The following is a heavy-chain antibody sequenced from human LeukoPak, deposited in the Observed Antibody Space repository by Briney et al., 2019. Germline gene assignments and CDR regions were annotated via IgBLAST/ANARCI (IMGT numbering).Heavy chain of an antibody. CDR2: VNGDNSIT. J-gene: IGHJ4*02. CDR3: AKGTTTPGFLDY. V-gene: IGHV3-23*01. Sequence: PGGSLRLSCAASGFTFSSYAMNWVRQAPGKGLEWVSAVNGDNSITKYADSVEGRFTISRDNSKNTLYLQMNSLRVDGTAIYYCAKGTTTPGFLDYWGQGTLVTVSS. CDR1: GFTFSSYA. D-gene: IGHD1-1*01.